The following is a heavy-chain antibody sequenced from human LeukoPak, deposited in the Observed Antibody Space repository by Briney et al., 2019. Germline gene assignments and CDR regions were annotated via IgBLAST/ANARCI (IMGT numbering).Heavy chain of an antibody. V-gene: IGHV3-21*01. CDR1: GFTFSSYC. J-gene: IGHJ5*02. CDR3: ATDSGYSRKARFDP. D-gene: IGHD6-13*01. Sequence: PGGSLRLSCAASGFTFSSYCMIWVRQAPGKGLEWVSCISSSSTYIYYADSVKGRFTISRDNSNNTLFLQMNSLRVEDTAVYYCATDSGYSRKARFDPWGQGTLVTVSS. CDR2: ISSSSTYI.